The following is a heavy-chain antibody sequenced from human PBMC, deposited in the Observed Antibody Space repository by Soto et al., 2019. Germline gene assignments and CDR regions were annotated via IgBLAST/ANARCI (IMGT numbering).Heavy chain of an antibody. J-gene: IGHJ6*02. V-gene: IGHV4-38-2*01. Sequence: PSEAPSLTSDVSGYSISSGYYWGWIRQPPGRGLEWIGSVYHSGITYYNPSLRSRVTISADTSKNQFSLSLRSVTAADTAVYYCARDLGLAVVAAVIKYYGMDVWGQGTSFTVS. CDR2: VYHSGIT. CDR3: ARDLGLAVVAAVIKYYGMDV. D-gene: IGHD2-2*02. CDR1: GYSISSGYY.